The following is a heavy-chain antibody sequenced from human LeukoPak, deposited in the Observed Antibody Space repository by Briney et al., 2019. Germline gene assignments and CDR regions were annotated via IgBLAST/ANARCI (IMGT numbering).Heavy chain of an antibody. CDR3: AKDRMYYDFWSGYSVDAFDI. J-gene: IGHJ3*02. V-gene: IGHV3-30*02. Sequence: GGSLRLSCAASGFTFSNYGMQWVRQAPGKGLEWVAFIRYDGSNKYYADSVKGRFTISRDNSKNTLYLQMNSLRAEDTAVYYCAKDRMYYDFWSGYSVDAFDIWGKGTTVTVSS. D-gene: IGHD3-3*01. CDR2: IRYDGSNK. CDR1: GFTFSNYG.